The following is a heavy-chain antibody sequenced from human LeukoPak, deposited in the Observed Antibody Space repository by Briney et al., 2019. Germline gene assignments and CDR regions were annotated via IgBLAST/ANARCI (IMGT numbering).Heavy chain of an antibody. D-gene: IGHD3-22*01. CDR3: ARHSTYYYDTNNWFDP. CDR2: IYTSGST. V-gene: IGHV4-4*07. Sequence: SATLSLTCTVSGGSISSYYWSWIRPPAGKGLEWIGRIYTSGSTNYNPSLKSRVTMSVDTSKNQFSLKLSSVTAADTAVYYCARHSTYYYDTNNWFDPWGQGTLVTVSS. J-gene: IGHJ5*02. CDR1: GGSISSYY.